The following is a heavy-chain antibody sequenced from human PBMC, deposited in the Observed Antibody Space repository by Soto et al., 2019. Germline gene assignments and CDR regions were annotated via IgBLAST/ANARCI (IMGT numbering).Heavy chain of an antibody. J-gene: IGHJ6*03. D-gene: IGHD2-15*01. CDR2: IHSGNSA. Sequence: EMQLVESGGGLVNPGGSLRLSCAASGLIVNNNYMNWVRQAPGKGLEWVSVIHSGNSASYADSVMGRFTISRHNSKKMVYLQMNSLRAEDTAVYYCARDPGYCRGGICYRYMDVWGKGTTVTVSS. V-gene: IGHV3-53*04. CDR3: ARDPGYCRGGICYRYMDV. CDR1: GLIVNNNY.